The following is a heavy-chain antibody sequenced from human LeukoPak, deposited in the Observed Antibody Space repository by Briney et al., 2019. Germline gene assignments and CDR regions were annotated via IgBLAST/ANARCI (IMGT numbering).Heavy chain of an antibody. CDR3: ARGIVVVTATRQTFDP. J-gene: IGHJ5*02. CDR2: ISASGSST. V-gene: IGHV3-23*01. Sequence: GGSLRLSCAVSGLTFSSYSMSWVRQAPGKGLYWVSGISASGSSTYYADSVKGRFTISRDNSKNTLFLQMNSLRAEDTAVYYCARGIVVVTATRQTFDPWGQGTLVTVSS. D-gene: IGHD2-21*02. CDR1: GLTFSSYS.